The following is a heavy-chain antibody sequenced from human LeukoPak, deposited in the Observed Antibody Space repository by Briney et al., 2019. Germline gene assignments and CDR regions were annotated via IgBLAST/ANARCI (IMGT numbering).Heavy chain of an antibody. Sequence: GGSLRLSCAASGFTFDDYAMHWVRQAPGKGLEWVSGISWNSGSIGYADSVKGRFTISRDNAQDSLYLQMNSLTAEDTAVYYCTRDWWFGESWVFQRWGQGTLVTVSP. CDR1: GFTFDDYA. D-gene: IGHD3-10*01. CDR2: ISWNSGSI. V-gene: IGHV3-9*01. J-gene: IGHJ1*01. CDR3: TRDWWFGESWVFQR.